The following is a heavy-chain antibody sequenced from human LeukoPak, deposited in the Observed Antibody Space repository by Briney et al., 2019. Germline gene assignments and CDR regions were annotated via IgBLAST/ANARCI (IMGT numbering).Heavy chain of an antibody. V-gene: IGHV1-46*01. J-gene: IGHJ5*02. CDR3: ARDNSVGDIAWWFDP. D-gene: IGHD3-16*02. CDR2: INPSGSST. CDR1: GATFTSHY. Sequence: ASVKVSCKASGATFTSHYMHWVRQAPGQGLEWMGLINPSGSSTLYAQKFQGRVTMTRDMSTTTDYMELSSLRSKDTAVYYCARDNSVGDIAWWFDPWGQGTLVTVSS.